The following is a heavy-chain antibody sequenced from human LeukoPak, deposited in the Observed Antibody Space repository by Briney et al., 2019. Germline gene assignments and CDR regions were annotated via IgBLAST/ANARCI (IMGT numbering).Heavy chain of an antibody. CDR1: GFTVSSNY. Sequence: GGSLRLSCAASGFTVSSNYMSWVRQAPGKGLEWVSVIYSGGTTYYADSVKGRFTISRDNSKNTLYLQMNSLRAEDTALYYCARGLVGGYYYFDYWGQGTLVTVSS. CDR2: IYSGGTT. J-gene: IGHJ4*02. V-gene: IGHV3-66*01. D-gene: IGHD1-26*01. CDR3: ARGLVGGYYYFDY.